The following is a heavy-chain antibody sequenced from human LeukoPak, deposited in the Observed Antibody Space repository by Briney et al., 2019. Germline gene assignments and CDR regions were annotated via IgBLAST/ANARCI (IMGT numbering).Heavy chain of an antibody. J-gene: IGHJ4*02. V-gene: IGHV3-15*01. D-gene: IGHD6-13*01. Sequence: PGGSLRLSCAASGFTFTNAWMSWVRQAPGKGLEWVGRIKSKTDGGTTDYAAPVKGRFTISRDDSKNTLYLQMNSLKTEDTAVYYCTTSLPHGDEQQLVRWGQGTLVTVSS. CDR2: IKSKTDGGTT. CDR3: TTSLPHGDEQQLVR. CDR1: GFTFTNAW.